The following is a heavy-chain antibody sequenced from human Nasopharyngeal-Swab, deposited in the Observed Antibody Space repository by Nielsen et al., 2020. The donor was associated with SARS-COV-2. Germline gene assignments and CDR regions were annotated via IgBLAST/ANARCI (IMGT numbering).Heavy chain of an antibody. CDR1: GFTFSDYY. CDR2: ISSSYGYT. V-gene: IGHV3-11*05. Sequence: GESLKISCAASGFTFSDYYMSWIRQAPGKGLEWVSYISSSYGYTNYADSVKGRFTISRDNAKNSLFLQMNTLTAEDTAVYYCARVTGSGYITNLFDYWGQGMLVTVSS. J-gene: IGHJ4*02. CDR3: ARVTGSGYITNLFDY. D-gene: IGHD5-18*01.